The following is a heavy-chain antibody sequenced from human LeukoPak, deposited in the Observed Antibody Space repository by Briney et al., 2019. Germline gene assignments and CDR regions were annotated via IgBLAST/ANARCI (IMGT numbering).Heavy chain of an antibody. CDR1: GFTFGVYA. Sequence: GGSPRLSCTASGFTFGVYAMGWVRHAPGKGVEWVGFIRSKAYGGTTDYAASVKGRFTISRDDSKSIAYLQKNPLKPEDTAVYYCTTNPLTQVRGVTFNWFDPWRQPTKVSDCS. D-gene: IGHD3-10*01. CDR3: TTNPLTQVRGVTFNWFDP. J-gene: IGHJ5*02. CDR2: IRSKAYGGTT. V-gene: IGHV3-49*04.